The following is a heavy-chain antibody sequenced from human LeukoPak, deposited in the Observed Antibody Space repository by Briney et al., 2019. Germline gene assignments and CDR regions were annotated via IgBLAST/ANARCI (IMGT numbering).Heavy chain of an antibody. Sequence: GGSPRLSCAASGFTFSNFWMSWVRQAPGKGLEWVANIKQDGSEKHYVDSVRGRFTIFRDNAKNSLYLQMNSLSAEDTALYYCARAGHYDTTWYQWGQGTLVTVSS. J-gene: IGHJ4*02. CDR2: IKQDGSEK. CDR3: ARAGHYDTTWYQ. D-gene: IGHD3-22*01. CDR1: GFTFSNFW. V-gene: IGHV3-7*01.